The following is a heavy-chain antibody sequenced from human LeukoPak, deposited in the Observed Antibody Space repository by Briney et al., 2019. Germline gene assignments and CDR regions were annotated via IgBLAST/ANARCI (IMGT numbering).Heavy chain of an antibody. CDR3: ARALYISGWYNGGY. CDR2: ISSRSTYT. CDR1: GFTFSDYY. D-gene: IGHD6-19*01. Sequence: PGGSLRLSCAASGFTFSDYYMNWIRQAPGKGLEWVSYISSRSTYTNYADSVKGRFIISRDNAKNSLYLQMNSLRAEDTALYYCARALYISGWYNGGYWGQGTLVTVSS. V-gene: IGHV3-11*06. J-gene: IGHJ4*02.